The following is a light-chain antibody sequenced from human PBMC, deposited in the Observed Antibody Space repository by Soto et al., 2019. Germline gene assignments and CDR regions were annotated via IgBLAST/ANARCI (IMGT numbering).Light chain of an antibody. CDR2: GAS. V-gene: IGKV3-20*01. J-gene: IGKJ4*01. Sequence: EIVLTQSPGTLSLSPGERATLSCRASQIVSSTYLAWFQQKPGQAPRLLIYGASTRATGIPDRFSGSGSGTDSTLTISALEPEDFALYYCQQYGVTPPNSFGGGTKVEV. CDR3: QQYGVTPPNS. CDR1: QIVSSTY.